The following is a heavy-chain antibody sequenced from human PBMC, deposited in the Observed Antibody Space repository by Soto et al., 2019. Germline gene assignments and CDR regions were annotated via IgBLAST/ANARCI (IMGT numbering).Heavy chain of an antibody. Sequence: KGLEWVSAISGSGRRRYYADFVKGRFTISRDNSKNTLYLQMNSLRAEDTAVYYCAKDVLRFGERCAFYGMEVWGQGTTVTVS. D-gene: IGHD3-3*01. V-gene: IGHV3-23*01. CDR2: ISGSGRRR. CDR3: AKDVLRFGERCAFYGMEV. J-gene: IGHJ6*02.